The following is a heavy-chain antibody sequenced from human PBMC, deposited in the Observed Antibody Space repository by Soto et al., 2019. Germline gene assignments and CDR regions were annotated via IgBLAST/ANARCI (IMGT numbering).Heavy chain of an antibody. Sequence: QVQLVQSGAEVKKPGSSVKVSCKASGGTFSSYAISWVRQAPGQGLEWMGGIIPIFGTANYAQKFQGRVTITADESTSPAYMELSSLRSEYTAVYYGAIPYSSGWGFDYWGQGTLVTVSS. V-gene: IGHV1-69*01. CDR1: GGTFSSYA. J-gene: IGHJ4*02. CDR3: AIPYSSGWGFDY. CDR2: IIPIFGTA. D-gene: IGHD6-19*01.